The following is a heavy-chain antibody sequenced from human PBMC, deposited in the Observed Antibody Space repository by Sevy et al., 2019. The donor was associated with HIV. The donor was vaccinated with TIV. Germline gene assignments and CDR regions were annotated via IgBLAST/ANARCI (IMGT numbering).Heavy chain of an antibody. CDR3: ARGGRRIDVYNRKDAFDI. CDR2: ISSSGSSM. D-gene: IGHD1-20*01. V-gene: IGHV3-48*03. CDR1: GFTFSSYE. J-gene: IGHJ3*02. Sequence: GGSLRLSCAASGFTFSSYEMNWVRQAPGKGLEWLSHISSSGSSMYYADSVKGRFTISRDNAKNSQYLQMNSLRAEDTAVYYCARGGRRIDVYNRKDAFDIWGQGTMVTVSS.